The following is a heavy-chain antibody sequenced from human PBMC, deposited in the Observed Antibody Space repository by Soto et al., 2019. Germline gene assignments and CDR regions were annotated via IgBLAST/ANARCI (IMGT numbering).Heavy chain of an antibody. CDR2: ISSNGGST. V-gene: IGHV3-64*01. Sequence: PGGSLRLSCAASKFIFSGYWMHWVRQAPGKGLIYVSAISSNGGSTYYANSVKGRFTISRDNSKNTLYLQMGSLRAEDMAVYYCARDSSGTLTPYYFDYWGQGTLVTVSS. CDR1: KFIFSGYW. CDR3: ARDSSGTLTPYYFDY. D-gene: IGHD6-19*01. J-gene: IGHJ4*02.